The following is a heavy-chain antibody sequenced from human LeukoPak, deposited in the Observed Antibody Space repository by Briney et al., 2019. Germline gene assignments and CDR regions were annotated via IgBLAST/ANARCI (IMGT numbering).Heavy chain of an antibody. CDR3: AKDPHYSSSYNWFDP. V-gene: IGHV3-23*01. D-gene: IGHD6-6*01. CDR2: ISGSGGST. J-gene: IGHJ5*02. CDR1: GFTFRSFA. Sequence: GGSLRLSCAASGFTFRSFAMSWVRHVAGKGLEWVSAISGSGGSTYYADSVKGRFTISRDNSKNTLYLQMNSLRAEDTAVYYCAKDPHYSSSYNWFDPWGQGTLVTVSS.